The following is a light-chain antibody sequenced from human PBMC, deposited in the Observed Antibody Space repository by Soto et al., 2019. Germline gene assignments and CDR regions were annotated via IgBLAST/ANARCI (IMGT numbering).Light chain of an antibody. Sequence: QSALPPPRSVSGSPGQSVTISCTGASSDVGYYDYVSWYQQNPGKAPKLMIYDVTKRPSGVPDRFSGSKSGNTASLTISGLQAEDESDYYCCSYAGSHIFVFGTGTKLTVL. V-gene: IGLV2-11*01. J-gene: IGLJ1*01. CDR3: CSYAGSHIFV. CDR1: SSDVGYYDY. CDR2: DVT.